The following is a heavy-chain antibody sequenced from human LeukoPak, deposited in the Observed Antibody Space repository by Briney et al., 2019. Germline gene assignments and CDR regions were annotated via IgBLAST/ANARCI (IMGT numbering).Heavy chain of an antibody. CDR3: RTTGYYYYYMDV. CDR1: GFTFSSYG. Sequence: GGSLRLSCAASGFTFSSYGMSWVRQAPGKGLEWVSAISGSGGSTYYADSVKGRFAISRDNSKNTLYLQMNSLRAEDTAVYYCRTTGYYYYYMDVWGKGTTVTISS. D-gene: IGHD1/OR15-1a*01. J-gene: IGHJ6*03. V-gene: IGHV3-23*01. CDR2: ISGSGGST.